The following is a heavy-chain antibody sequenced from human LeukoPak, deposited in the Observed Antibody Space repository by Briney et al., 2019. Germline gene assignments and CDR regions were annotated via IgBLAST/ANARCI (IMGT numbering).Heavy chain of an antibody. V-gene: IGHV1-18*01. CDR1: GYTFTSYG. Sequence: ASVKVSCKASGYTFTSYGISWVRQAPGQGLEWMGWISAYNGNTSYAQKLQGRVTMTTDTSTSTAYMELRSLRSDDTAVYYCARVLVGYSYGYDIDYWGQGTLVTVSS. D-gene: IGHD5-18*01. CDR2: ISAYNGNT. CDR3: ARVLVGYSYGYDIDY. J-gene: IGHJ4*02.